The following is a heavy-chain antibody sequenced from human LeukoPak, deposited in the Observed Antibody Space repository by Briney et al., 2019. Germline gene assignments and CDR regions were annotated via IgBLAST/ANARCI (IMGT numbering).Heavy chain of an antibody. Sequence: GGSLRLSCAASGFTFSNAWMSWVRQAPGKGLEWVGRIKSKTDGGTTDYAAPVKGRFTISRDDSKNTLYLQMNSLKTEDTAVYYCTHHPQYYDFWSGNYYYYMDVWGKGTTVTVSS. V-gene: IGHV3-15*01. CDR3: THHPQYYDFWSGNYYYYMDV. CDR2: IKSKTDGGTT. J-gene: IGHJ6*03. D-gene: IGHD3-3*01. CDR1: GFTFSNAW.